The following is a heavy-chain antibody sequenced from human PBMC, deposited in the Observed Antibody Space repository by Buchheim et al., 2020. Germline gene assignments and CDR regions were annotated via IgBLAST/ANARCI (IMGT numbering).Heavy chain of an antibody. J-gene: IGHJ4*02. D-gene: IGHD2-2*01. V-gene: IGHV3-30*04. CDR3: ARGDCSSTSCRLSDY. CDR2: ISYDGSNK. CDR1: GFTFSSYA. Sequence: QVQLVESGGDVVQPGRSLRLSCAASGFTFSSYAMHWVRQAPGKGLEWVAVISYDGSNKYYADSVKGRFTISRDNSKNTLYLQMNSLRAEDTAVYYCARGDCSSTSCRLSDYWGQGTL.